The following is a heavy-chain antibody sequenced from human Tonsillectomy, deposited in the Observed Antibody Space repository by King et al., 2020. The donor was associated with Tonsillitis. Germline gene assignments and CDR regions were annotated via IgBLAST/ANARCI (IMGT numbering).Heavy chain of an antibody. V-gene: IGHV3-11*01. J-gene: IGHJ6*03. CDR2: ISGSVRSI. Sequence: VQLVESGGGLVKPGGSLRLSCAASGFTFSDYFMTWIRQAPGKGLEWVSYISGSVRSIDYADSVRGRFTISRDNAKNSLYLQMNSLRDEDTAVYFCARGRLGGNSDYLDRDVWGKGTTVTVSS. CDR1: GFTFSDYF. CDR3: ARGRLGGNSDYLDRDV. D-gene: IGHD4-23*01.